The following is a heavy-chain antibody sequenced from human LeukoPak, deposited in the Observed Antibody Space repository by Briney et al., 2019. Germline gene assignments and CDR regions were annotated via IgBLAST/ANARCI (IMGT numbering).Heavy chain of an antibody. CDR3: ARGYCSSTSCYTWDWFDP. V-gene: IGHV4-59*01. D-gene: IGHD2-2*02. Sequence: PSETLSLTCTVSGGSISSYYWSWIRQPPGKGLEWIGYIYYSGSTNYNPSLKSRVTISVDTSKNQFSLKLSSVTAADTAVYYCARGYCSSTSCYTWDWFDPWGQGTLVTVSS. CDR1: GGSISSYY. CDR2: IYYSGST. J-gene: IGHJ5*02.